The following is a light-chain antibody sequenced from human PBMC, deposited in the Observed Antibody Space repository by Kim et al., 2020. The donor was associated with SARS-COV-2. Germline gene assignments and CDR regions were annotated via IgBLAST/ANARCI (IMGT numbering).Light chain of an antibody. CDR3: QQNYSPSWT. CDR2: TAS. CDR1: QNIRNY. V-gene: IGKV1-39*01. J-gene: IGKJ1*01. Sequence: ASGGDRVTITCRASQNIRNYLNWYQQKPGKAPKLLVHTASNVQSGVPPRFGGSGSGTDFALTISTLQPEDVATYYCQQNYSPSWTFGHGTKVDIK.